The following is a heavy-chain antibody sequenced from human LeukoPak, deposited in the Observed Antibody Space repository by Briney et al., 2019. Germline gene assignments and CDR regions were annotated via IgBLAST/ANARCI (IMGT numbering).Heavy chain of an antibody. CDR2: IKNRFEGAAT. CDR1: GCTFSNVW. D-gene: IGHD3-22*01. J-gene: IGHJ4*02. Sequence: GGSLRLSCVASGCTFSNVWMSWVRQAPGKGLEWLGRIKNRFEGAATDYAAPVKGRFTISRDDSKNAVYLQMNGLKTEDTALYYCTTFWFYYDTGAPLGIDCWGQGTLVTVSS. CDR3: TTFWFYYDTGAPLGIDC. V-gene: IGHV3-15*01.